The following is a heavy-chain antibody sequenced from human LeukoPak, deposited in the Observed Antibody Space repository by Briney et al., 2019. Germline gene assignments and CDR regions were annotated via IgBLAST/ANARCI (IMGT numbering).Heavy chain of an antibody. CDR1: GGSISSSSYY. J-gene: IGHJ4*02. CDR3: ARRREMATIGGEFDY. V-gene: IGHV4-39*01. CDR2: IYYSGST. D-gene: IGHD5-24*01. Sequence: SETLSLTCTVSGGSISSSSYYWGWIRQPPGKGLEWIGSIYYSGSTYYNPSLKSRVTISVDTSKNQFSLKLSSVTAADTAVYYCARRREMATIGGEFDYWGQGTLVTVSS.